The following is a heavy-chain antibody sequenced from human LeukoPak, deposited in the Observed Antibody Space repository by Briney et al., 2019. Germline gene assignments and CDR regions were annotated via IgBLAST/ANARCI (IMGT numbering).Heavy chain of an antibody. Sequence: GGSLRLSCAASGFTFSSNSMNWVRQAPGKGLEWVSSISSSSGYIYYADSVKGRFTISRDNAKNSLYLQMNSLRAEDTAVYYCARDSSSGWSRGYYWGQGTLVTVSS. J-gene: IGHJ4*02. CDR1: GFTFSSNS. V-gene: IGHV3-21*01. CDR2: ISSSSGYI. CDR3: ARDSSSGWSRGYY. D-gene: IGHD6-19*01.